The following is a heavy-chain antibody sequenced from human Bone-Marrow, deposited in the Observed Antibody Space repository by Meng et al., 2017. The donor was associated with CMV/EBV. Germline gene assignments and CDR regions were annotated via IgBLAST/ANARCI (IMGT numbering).Heavy chain of an antibody. J-gene: IGHJ6*02. CDR2: ISTSGSTI. V-gene: IGHV3-48*03. CDR3: ARLARRGNRFLEWSGCRPMDV. D-gene: IGHD3-3*01. Sequence: GGSLRLSCAASGFTFSSYEMNWVRQAPGKGLEWVSYISTSGSTIYYADSVKGRFTISRDNPKNSLSLQMNGLRAEDTAVYYCARLARRGNRFLEWSGCRPMDVWGQGTTVTVSS. CDR1: GFTFSSYE.